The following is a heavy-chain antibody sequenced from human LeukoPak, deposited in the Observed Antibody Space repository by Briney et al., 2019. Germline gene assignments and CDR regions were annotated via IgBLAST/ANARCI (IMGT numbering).Heavy chain of an antibody. CDR1: GGSISSSSYY. Sequence: PSETLSLTCTVSGGSISSSSYYWGWIRQSPGKGLEWFGSIFYSGSTYYNPSLKSRVTISIDTSENQFSLKVSSVTAADTAVYYCATTPALAVAGTLDPKEWGQGTLVTVSS. V-gene: IGHV4-39*01. CDR3: ATTPALAVAGTLDPKE. J-gene: IGHJ4*02. D-gene: IGHD6-19*01. CDR2: IFYSGST.